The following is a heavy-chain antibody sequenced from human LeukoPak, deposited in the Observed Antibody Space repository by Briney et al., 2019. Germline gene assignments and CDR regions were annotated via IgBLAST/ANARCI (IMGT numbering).Heavy chain of an antibody. CDR1: GGSISSGGYY. CDR3: ASHSSSWDAFDI. Sequence: PSETLSLTCTVSGGSISSGGYYWSWIRQHPGKGLEWIGYIYYSGSTYYNPSLKSRVTISVDTSKNQFSLKLSSVTAADTAVYYCASHSSSWDAFDIWGQGTMVTVSS. CDR2: IYYSGST. V-gene: IGHV4-30-4*08. J-gene: IGHJ3*02. D-gene: IGHD6-13*01.